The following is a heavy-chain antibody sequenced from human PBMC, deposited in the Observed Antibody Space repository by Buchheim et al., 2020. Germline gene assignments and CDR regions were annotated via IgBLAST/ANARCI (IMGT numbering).Heavy chain of an antibody. J-gene: IGHJ4*02. Sequence: EVQLVESGGGLVQPGGSLRLSCAASGFTFSSYWMSWVRQAPGKGLEWVANIKQDGSEKYYVDSVKGRFTISRDNAQKTLYLQTNSLRAEDTAVYYCARIDFWSGYREFDYWGQGTL. CDR2: IKQDGSEK. V-gene: IGHV3-7*01. CDR1: GFTFSSYW. D-gene: IGHD3-3*01. CDR3: ARIDFWSGYREFDY.